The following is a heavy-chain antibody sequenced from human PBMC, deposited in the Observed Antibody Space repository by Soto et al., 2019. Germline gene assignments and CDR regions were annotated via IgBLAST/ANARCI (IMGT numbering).Heavy chain of an antibody. V-gene: IGHV4-59*01. CDR1: GGSISSYY. Sequence: SETLSLTCTVSGGSISSYYWSWIRQPPGKGLEWIGYIYYSGSTNYNPSLKSRVTISVDTSKNQFSLKLSSVTAADTAVYYCARGVSGEKSYYMDVWGKGTTVTVSS. D-gene: IGHD3-10*01. CDR3: ARGVSGEKSYYMDV. J-gene: IGHJ6*03. CDR2: IYYSGST.